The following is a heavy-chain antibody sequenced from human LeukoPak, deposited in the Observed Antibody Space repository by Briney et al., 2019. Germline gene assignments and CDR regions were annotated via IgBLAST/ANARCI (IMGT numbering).Heavy chain of an antibody. J-gene: IGHJ4*02. Sequence: GGSLRLSCAASGFILSSYAISWVRQSRRKGGEGGSSISGSGGNTYYTDSVKALYTISRDNPKNTVSLKINSVSFDDTAVYYCVRGLNSYSYAYGLYWGQGTLVTVSS. CDR2: ISGSGGNT. V-gene: IGHV3-23*01. D-gene: IGHD3-16*01. CDR3: VRGLNSYSYAYGLY. CDR1: GFILSSYA.